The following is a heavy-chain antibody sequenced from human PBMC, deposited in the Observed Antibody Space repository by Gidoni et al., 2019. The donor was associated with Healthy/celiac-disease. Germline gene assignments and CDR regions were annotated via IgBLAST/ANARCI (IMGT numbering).Heavy chain of an antibody. J-gene: IGHJ4*02. V-gene: IGHV4-61*01. CDR3: ARDSWLVLDY. Sequence: QVQLQESGPGLVKPSETLSLPCTVSGGSVSSGSYYWSWIRQPPGKGLEWIGYIYYSGSTNYNPSLKSRVTISVDTSKNQFSLKLSSVTAADTAVYYCARDSWLVLDYWGQGTLVTVSS. D-gene: IGHD6-19*01. CDR2: IYYSGST. CDR1: GGSVSSGSYY.